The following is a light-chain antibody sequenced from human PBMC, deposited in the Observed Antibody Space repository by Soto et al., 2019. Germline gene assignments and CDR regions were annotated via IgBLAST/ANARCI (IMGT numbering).Light chain of an antibody. CDR2: WAS. V-gene: IGKV4-1*01. Sequence: IVSTQSRGARALSRFGRATINCKSIQSFLYSSNNKNYLAWYQQKPGQPPKLLIYWASTRESGVPDRFSGSGSGTDFTLTISSLQAEDVAVYYCQQYYSTPPTFGQGTKVDIK. CDR3: QQYYSTPPT. CDR1: QSFLYSSNNKNY. J-gene: IGKJ1*01.